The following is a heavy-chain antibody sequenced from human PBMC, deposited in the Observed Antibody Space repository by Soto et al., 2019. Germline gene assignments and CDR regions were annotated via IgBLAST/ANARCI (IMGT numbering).Heavy chain of an antibody. CDR3: TTDLDSGTVFDY. Sequence: EVQLVESGGGLVKPGGSLRLSCAASGFTLSNAWMSWVRQAPGKGLEWVGRIKSKTDGGTTDYAAPVKGRFTISRDDSKNTLYLQMNSLKTEDTAVYYCTTDLDSGTVFDYWGQGTLVTVSS. D-gene: IGHD1-1*01. CDR2: IKSKTDGGTT. J-gene: IGHJ4*02. CDR1: GFTLSNAW. V-gene: IGHV3-15*01.